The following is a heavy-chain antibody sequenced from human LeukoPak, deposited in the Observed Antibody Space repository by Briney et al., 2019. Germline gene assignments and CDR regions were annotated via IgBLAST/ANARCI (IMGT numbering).Heavy chain of an antibody. D-gene: IGHD3-16*01. Sequence: GGSLRLSCAASGFHFSSYALHWVRQAPGKGLEWVAVIWYDGSNKYYTDPVKGRFSIFRDNSRNTLDLQMNSLRDEDTAVYYCARGTSDGPFAQLDHWGQGTLVTVSS. V-gene: IGHV3-33*01. CDR3: ARGTSDGPFAQLDH. CDR1: GFHFSSYA. CDR2: IWYDGSNK. J-gene: IGHJ4*02.